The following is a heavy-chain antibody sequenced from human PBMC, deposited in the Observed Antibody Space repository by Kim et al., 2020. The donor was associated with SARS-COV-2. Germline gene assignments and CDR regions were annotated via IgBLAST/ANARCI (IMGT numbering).Heavy chain of an antibody. Sequence: NYAQKHQGSVTMTTDTSTSTAYMELRSLRSDDMAVYYCARTTVVTPYFDYWGQGTLVTVSS. J-gene: IGHJ4*02. D-gene: IGHD4-17*01. V-gene: IGHV1-18*03. CDR3: ARTTVVTPYFDY.